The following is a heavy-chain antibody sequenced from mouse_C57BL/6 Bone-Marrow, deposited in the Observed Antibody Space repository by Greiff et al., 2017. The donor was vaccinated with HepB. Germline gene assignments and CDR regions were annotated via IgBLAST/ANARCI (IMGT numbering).Heavy chain of an antibody. V-gene: IGHV1-69*01. Sequence: QVQLQQPGAELVMPGASVKLSCKASGYTFTSYWMHGVKQRPGQGLEWIGEIDPSDSYTNYNQKFKGKSTLTVDKSSSTAYMQLSSLTSEDSAVYYCAKSTMITTEGYWYFDVWGTGTTVTVSS. CDR2: IDPSDSYT. CDR3: AKSTMITTEGYWYFDV. J-gene: IGHJ1*03. CDR1: GYTFTSYW. D-gene: IGHD2-4*01.